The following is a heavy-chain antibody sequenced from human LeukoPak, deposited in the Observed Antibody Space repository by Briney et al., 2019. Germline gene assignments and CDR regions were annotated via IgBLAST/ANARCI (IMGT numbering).Heavy chain of an antibody. D-gene: IGHD3-16*01. CDR3: ARENLYADYDYVWGSFGFDY. CDR2: ISAYNGNT. V-gene: IGHV1-18*01. Sequence: GASVHVSCKASGYTFTSYGISWVRQAPGQGLEWMGWISAYNGNTNYSQKLQGRVSMTADTSTRTAYMELRSLRSDDTAVYYCARENLYADYDYVWGSFGFDYWGQGTLVTVSS. CDR1: GYTFTSYG. J-gene: IGHJ4*02.